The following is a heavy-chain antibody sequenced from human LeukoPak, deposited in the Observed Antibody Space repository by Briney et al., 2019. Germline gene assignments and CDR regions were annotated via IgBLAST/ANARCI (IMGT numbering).Heavy chain of an antibody. Sequence: GGSLRLSCAASGFTFSDYYMSWIRQAPGKGLEWVSYISSSGSTIYYADSVKGRFTISRDNAKNSLYLQMNSLRAEDTAVYYCAGTSITVEDAFDIWGQGTMVTVSS. CDR1: GFTFSDYY. CDR2: ISSSGSTI. J-gene: IGHJ3*02. V-gene: IGHV3-11*01. D-gene: IGHD4-23*01. CDR3: AGTSITVEDAFDI.